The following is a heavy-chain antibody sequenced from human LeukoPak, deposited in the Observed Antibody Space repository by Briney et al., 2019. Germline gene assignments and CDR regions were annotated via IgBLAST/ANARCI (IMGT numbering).Heavy chain of an antibody. CDR3: ARGPYYDILTGYFIHAFDI. V-gene: IGHV4-34*01. CDR1: GGSFSGYY. CDR2: INHSGST. D-gene: IGHD3-9*01. Sequence: PSETLSLTCAVYGGSFSGYYWSWIRQPPGKGLEWIGEINHSGSTNYNPSLKSRVTISVDTSKNQFSLKLSSVTAADTAVYYCARGPYYDILTGYFIHAFDIWGQGTMVTVSS. J-gene: IGHJ3*02.